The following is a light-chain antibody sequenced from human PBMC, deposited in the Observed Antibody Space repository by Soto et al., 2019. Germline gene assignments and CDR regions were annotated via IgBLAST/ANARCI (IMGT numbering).Light chain of an antibody. CDR1: QSVNIN. CDR2: GAS. J-gene: IGKJ4*01. Sequence: EIVMTQSPATLSVSPGERATLSCRASQSVNINLAWYQQKPGQAPRLLIQGASTRATGTPARFSGSGSGTECTLTISSLQSEDFGVYYGQQYNNGPPMGTFGGGTKVEI. V-gene: IGKV3-15*01. CDR3: QQYNNGPPMGT.